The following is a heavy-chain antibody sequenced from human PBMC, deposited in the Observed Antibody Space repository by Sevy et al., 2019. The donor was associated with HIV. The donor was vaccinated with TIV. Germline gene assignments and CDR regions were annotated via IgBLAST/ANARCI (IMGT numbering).Heavy chain of an antibody. J-gene: IGHJ5*02. Sequence: ASVKVSCKASGYTFTSYDINWVRQATGQGLEWMGWMNPNSGNTGYAQKFQGRVTMTRNTSISTGYMELSSLRSEETAGYYCARTPVARGYSWFDPWGQGTLVIVSS. CDR1: GYTFTSYD. V-gene: IGHV1-8*01. D-gene: IGHD2-2*01. CDR2: MNPNSGNT. CDR3: ARTPVARGYSWFDP.